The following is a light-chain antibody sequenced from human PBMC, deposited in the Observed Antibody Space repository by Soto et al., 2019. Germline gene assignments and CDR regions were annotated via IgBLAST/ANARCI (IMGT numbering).Light chain of an antibody. J-gene: IGLJ1*01. CDR1: SSDVGGYNY. CDR3: SSYTSSRHYV. V-gene: IGLV2-14*01. CDR2: EVS. Sequence: QSVLTQPDSVSGSPGQSITISCTGTSSDVGGYNYVSWYQQHPGKAPKLMIYEVSNRPSGVSSRFSGSKSGNTGSLTLLGLQAEDEADYYCSSYTSSRHYVFGTGTKLTVL.